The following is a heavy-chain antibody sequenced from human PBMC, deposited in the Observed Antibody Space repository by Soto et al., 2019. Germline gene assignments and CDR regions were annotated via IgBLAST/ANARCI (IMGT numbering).Heavy chain of an antibody. CDR1: GYSFTAYV. V-gene: IGHV1-2*02. CDR3: ARGKRGAVYYYYYYGMDV. Sequence: ASVKVSCKTSGYSFTAYVISWVRQAPGQGLEWMGWINPNSGGTNYAQKFQGRVTMTRDTSISTAYMELSRLRSDDTAVYYCARGKRGAVYYYYYYGMDVWGQGTTVTVSS. CDR2: INPNSGGT. D-gene: IGHD2-8*01. J-gene: IGHJ6*02.